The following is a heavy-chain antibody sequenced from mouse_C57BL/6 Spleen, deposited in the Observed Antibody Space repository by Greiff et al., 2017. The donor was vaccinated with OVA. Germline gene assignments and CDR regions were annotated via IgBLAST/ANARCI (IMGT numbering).Heavy chain of an antibody. Sequence: QVQLQQSGAELVKPGAPVKISCKPSGYAFSSYWRNWVKQRPGKGLEWIGQFYPGDGDTNYNGKFKGKATLTADKSSSTAYMQLSSLTSEDSAVYFCARGGSLYAMDYWGQGTSVTVSS. CDR2: FYPGDGDT. V-gene: IGHV1-80*01. D-gene: IGHD1-1*01. CDR1: GYAFSSYW. J-gene: IGHJ4*01. CDR3: ARGGSLYAMDY.